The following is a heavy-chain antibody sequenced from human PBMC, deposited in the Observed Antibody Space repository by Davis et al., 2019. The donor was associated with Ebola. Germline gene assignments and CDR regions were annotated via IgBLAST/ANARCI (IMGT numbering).Heavy chain of an antibody. J-gene: IGHJ3*02. V-gene: IGHV1-2*02. CDR2: SHPNGAAT. D-gene: IGHD4-23*01. CDR3: ARDHPGPQTLDI. CDR1: GHTFTDYY. Sequence: ASVKVSCKTSGHTFTDYYIHWMRQAPGQGLEWMGWSHPNGAATKYAQKFQGRVTMTRDRSISTAYMALSSLTHDDTAVYYCARDHPGPQTLDIWGQGTVITVSS.